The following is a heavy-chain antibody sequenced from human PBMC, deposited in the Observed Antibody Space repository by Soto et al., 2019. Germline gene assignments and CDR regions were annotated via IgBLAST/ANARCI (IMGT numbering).Heavy chain of an antibody. D-gene: IGHD3-10*01. CDR2: IYYSGST. Sequence: PSETLSLTCTVSGGSVSSGSYYWSWVRQPPGKGLEWIGYIYYSGSTNYNPSLKGRVTISVDTSKNQFSLKLSSVTAADTAVYYCARDHIGEPKFDLWGQGTQVTVSS. CDR3: ARDHIGEPKFDL. V-gene: IGHV4-61*01. J-gene: IGHJ4*02. CDR1: GGSVSSGSYY.